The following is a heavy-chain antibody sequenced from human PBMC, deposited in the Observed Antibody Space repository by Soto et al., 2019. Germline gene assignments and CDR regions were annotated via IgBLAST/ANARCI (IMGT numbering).Heavy chain of an antibody. CDR2: ISDSGSNI. CDR3: AARSTVSTPGAFDI. J-gene: IGHJ3*02. V-gene: IGHV3-23*01. Sequence: EVQLLESGGGLVQPGGSLRLSCAASGFTFSSYAMSWVRQAPGKGLEWVSVISDSGSNIHHADSVKGRFTISRDNSKNTLYLQMNSLRAEDTPVYYCAARSTVSTPGAFDIWGQGTMLTVSS. D-gene: IGHD4-17*01. CDR1: GFTFSSYA.